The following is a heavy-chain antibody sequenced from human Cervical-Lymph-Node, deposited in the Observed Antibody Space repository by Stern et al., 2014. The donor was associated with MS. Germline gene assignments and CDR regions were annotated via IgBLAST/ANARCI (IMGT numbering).Heavy chain of an antibody. CDR1: GFTFSSYA. CDR3: ARLSRLADVDY. D-gene: IGHD3-9*01. Sequence: EVQLVESGGGLVQPGGSLRLSCAASGFTFSSYAISWVRQAPGKGLERVSSISGSGGTTYYTDSVKGRFTIPRDNSKNTLYLQMNSLRAEDTAVFYCARLSRLADVDYWGQGTLVTVSS. J-gene: IGHJ4*02. V-gene: IGHV3-23*04. CDR2: ISGSGGTT.